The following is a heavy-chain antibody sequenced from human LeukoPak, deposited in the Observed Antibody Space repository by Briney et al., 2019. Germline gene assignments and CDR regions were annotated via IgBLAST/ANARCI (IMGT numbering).Heavy chain of an antibody. CDR1: GFTFSSYS. D-gene: IGHD5-24*01. J-gene: IGHJ3*02. CDR2: ISSSSSYI. V-gene: IGHV3-21*01. CDR3: AREGELEEMATITGAFDI. Sequence: GGSLRLSCAASGFTFSSYSMNWVRQAPGKGLEWVSSISSSSSYIYYADSAKGRFTISRDNAKNSLYLQMSSLRAEDTAVYYCAREGELEEMATITGAFDIWGQGTMVTVSS.